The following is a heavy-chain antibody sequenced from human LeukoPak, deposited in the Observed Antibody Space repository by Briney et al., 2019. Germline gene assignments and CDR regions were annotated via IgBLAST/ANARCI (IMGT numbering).Heavy chain of an antibody. Sequence: PGGSLRLSCVASGFTFSSYEMNWVRQAPGKGLEWVSYISTFSTTIYYADSVKGRFTISRHNAENSLYLQMNSLRVEDTAVYYCARTMWGFDYWGQGTLVTVSS. CDR1: GFTFSSYE. D-gene: IGHD7-27*01. J-gene: IGHJ4*02. CDR2: ISTFSTTI. V-gene: IGHV3-48*03. CDR3: ARTMWGFDY.